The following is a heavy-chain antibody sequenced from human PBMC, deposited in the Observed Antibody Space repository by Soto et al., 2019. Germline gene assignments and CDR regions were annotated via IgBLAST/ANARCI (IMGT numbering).Heavy chain of an antibody. Sequence: GGSLRLSCAASGFTFNNYAMIWVRQAPGKGLEWVSSIDNSGDRTYYADFVKGRFTISRDNSRNTLDLQMTSLRVEDTAVYYCAKKTGGPWPIDYWGQGTLVTVPQ. CDR3: AKKTGGPWPIDY. J-gene: IGHJ4*02. D-gene: IGHD2-15*01. CDR1: GFTFNNYA. V-gene: IGHV3-23*01. CDR2: IDNSGDRT.